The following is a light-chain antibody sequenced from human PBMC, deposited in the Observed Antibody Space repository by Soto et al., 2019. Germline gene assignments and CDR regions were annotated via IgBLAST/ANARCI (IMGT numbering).Light chain of an antibody. CDR1: QTISTW. Sequence: DIQMTQSPSTLSASVGDRVTICCRASQTISTWLAWYQQKPGKAPNLLIYKASSLESGVPSRFSGSGSGTEFTLTISSLQPDDFATYYCRQYNTFPLTFGGGTKVDIK. J-gene: IGKJ4*01. CDR3: RQYNTFPLT. CDR2: KAS. V-gene: IGKV1-5*03.